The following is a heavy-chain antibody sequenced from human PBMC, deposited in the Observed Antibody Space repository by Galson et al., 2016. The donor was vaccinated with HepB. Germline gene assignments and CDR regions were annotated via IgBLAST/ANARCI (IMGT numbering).Heavy chain of an antibody. J-gene: IGHJ4*02. CDR3: AKGGIAVAAPPGY. D-gene: IGHD6-19*01. V-gene: IGHV3-23*01. Sequence: ETLSLTCAVSGGSISNDYWWSWVRQSPGKGLEWVSTISGSGVITYYADSVKGRFTISRDDSKNTLYLQMNSLRAEDTAIYYCAKGGIAVAAPPGYWGQGTLVAVSS. CDR2: ISGSGVIT. CDR1: GGSISNDY.